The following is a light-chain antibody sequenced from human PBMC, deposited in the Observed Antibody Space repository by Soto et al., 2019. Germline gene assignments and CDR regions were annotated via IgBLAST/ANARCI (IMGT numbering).Light chain of an antibody. J-gene: IGLJ2*01. CDR1: SSNIGNNA. CDR3: SAWDDRLNGPV. V-gene: IGLV1-36*01. Sequence: QSVLTQPPSVSEVPRQRVTISCSGSSSNIGNNAVNWYQQLPGKAPKLLIYYDDLLPSGVSDRFSGSKSGTSASLAISGLQSEDEAYYYCSAWDDRLNGPVFGGGTQLTVL. CDR2: YDD.